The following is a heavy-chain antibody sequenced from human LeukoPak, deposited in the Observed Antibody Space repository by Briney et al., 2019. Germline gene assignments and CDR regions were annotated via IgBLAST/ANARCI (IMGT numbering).Heavy chain of an antibody. CDR1: GFTISSYA. CDR2: ITYDGSEK. D-gene: IGHD1-1*01. CDR3: VRDKGSLQHDY. V-gene: IGHV3-30*04. J-gene: IGHJ4*02. Sequence: GGSLRLSCAASGFTISSYAIRWVRQTPGKGLEWVAVITYDGSEKYYADSVKGRFTISRDNSKNTLDLQMNSLRAEGTAMYYCVRDKGSLQHDYWGQGALVTVSS.